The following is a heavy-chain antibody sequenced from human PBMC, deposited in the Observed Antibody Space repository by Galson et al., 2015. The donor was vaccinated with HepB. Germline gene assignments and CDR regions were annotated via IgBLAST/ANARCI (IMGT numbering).Heavy chain of an antibody. J-gene: IGHJ4*02. CDR3: ARDKGSGSPPFDY. D-gene: IGHD1-26*01. CDR1: GYTFTGYY. V-gene: IGHV1-2*02. Sequence: SVKVSCKASGYTFTGYYMHWVRQAPGQGLEWMGWINPNSGGTSYAQKFQGRVTMTRDTSISTAYMELSRLRSDDTAVYYCARDKGSGSPPFDYWGQGTLVTVSS. CDR2: INPNSGGT.